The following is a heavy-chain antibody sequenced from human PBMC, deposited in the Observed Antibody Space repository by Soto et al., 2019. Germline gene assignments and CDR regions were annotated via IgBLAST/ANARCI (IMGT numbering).Heavy chain of an antibody. Sequence: SVKVSCKASGGTFSSYAISWVRQAPGQGLEWMGGIIPIFGTANYAQKFQGRVTITADESTSTAYMELSSLRSEDTAVYYCARSSSDVSYYYYYGMDVWGQGTTVTVSS. J-gene: IGHJ6*02. V-gene: IGHV1-69*13. CDR1: GGTFSSYA. CDR3: ARSSSDVSYYYYYGMDV. CDR2: IIPIFGTA. D-gene: IGHD3-10*01.